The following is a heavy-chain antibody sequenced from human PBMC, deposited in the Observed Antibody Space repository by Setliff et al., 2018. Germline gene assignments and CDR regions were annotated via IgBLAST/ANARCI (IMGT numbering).Heavy chain of an antibody. CDR2: IYYSGST. D-gene: IGHD7-27*01. V-gene: IGHV4-59*01. CDR1: GDSISSYY. Sequence: SETLSLTCTVSGDSISSYYWSWIRQPPGKGLEWIGYIYYSGSTNYNPSLKSRVTMSVATFENHFSLKLNSLTAADTAVYYCARVTNWGLDLRFDPWDQGILVTVSS. J-gene: IGHJ5*02. CDR3: ARVTNWGLDLRFDP.